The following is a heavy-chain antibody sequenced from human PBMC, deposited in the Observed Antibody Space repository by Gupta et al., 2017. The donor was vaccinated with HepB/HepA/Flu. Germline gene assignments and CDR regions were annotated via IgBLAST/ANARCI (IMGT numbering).Heavy chain of an antibody. J-gene: IGHJ5*02. CDR1: GFTFNFYE. V-gene: IGHV3-48*03. Sequence: EVQLVESGGALVQPGGTLRLSCAASGFTFNFYEMNWVRQSPVKGLEWISYIDTMGRTIYYADSVKGRFTISRDNANTSLYLQMNSLRADDTAGYHCVRKAHTWFDPWGQGTLVTVSS. CDR2: IDTMGRTI. CDR3: VRKAHTWFDP.